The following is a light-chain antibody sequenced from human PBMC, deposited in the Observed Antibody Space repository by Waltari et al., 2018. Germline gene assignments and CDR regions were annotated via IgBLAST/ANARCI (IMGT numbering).Light chain of an antibody. CDR3: QQYDTYSPLT. CDR1: QSIGRW. J-gene: IGKJ4*01. V-gene: IGKV1-5*03. Sequence: DLQMTQSPSTLSASVVARVTITCRASQSIGRWLSLYQLKPVRTPQFLIYQTSTLESGVPLRFSGSGSGTEFTLTINSLQPDEFVTYYGQQYDTYSPLTFGGGTKVEIK. CDR2: QTS.